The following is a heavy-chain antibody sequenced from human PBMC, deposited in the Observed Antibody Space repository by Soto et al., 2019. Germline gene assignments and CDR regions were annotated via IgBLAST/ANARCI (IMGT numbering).Heavy chain of an antibody. D-gene: IGHD4-17*01. CDR2: ISYDGTNK. CDR1: GFTFSTYG. CDR3: AKDLQSYGDYDYYCYGMDV. J-gene: IGHJ6*02. Sequence: QVQLVESGGGEVQTGRSLTISCAASGFTFSTYGMHWVRQTPGKGLEWVADISYDGTNKFYSDSVKGRFTISRDNFKNTLTLQMNSLRADDTAVYSCAKDLQSYGDYDYYCYGMDVWGLGTRVTVSS. V-gene: IGHV3-30*18.